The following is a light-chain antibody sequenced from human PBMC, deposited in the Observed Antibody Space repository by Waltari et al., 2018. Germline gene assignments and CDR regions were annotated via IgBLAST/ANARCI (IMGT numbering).Light chain of an antibody. CDR3: QAWDSSAAMVV. CDR1: TLGNKY. J-gene: IGLJ2*01. Sequence: SYELTQPPSVSVSPGQTASISCSGHTLGNKYVSWYQQKPGPSPGLFLYQDDKRPSGIPDRFSGSNSGNTATLTISGTQAMDEADYYCQAWDSSAAMVVFGGGTKLTVL. CDR2: QDD. V-gene: IGLV3-1*01.